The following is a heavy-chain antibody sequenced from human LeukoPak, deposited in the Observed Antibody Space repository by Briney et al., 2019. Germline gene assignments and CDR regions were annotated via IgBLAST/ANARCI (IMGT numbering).Heavy chain of an antibody. CDR2: INPYSGCT. Sequence: ASVKVSCKASGYTFTGYYMHWVRQAPGQGLEWMGWINPYSGCTNYAQKFQGRVTMTRDTSINTAYMELTRLRSDDTAVYYCARLAAPGTAYYFDYWGQGTLVTVSS. CDR3: ARLAAPGTAYYFDY. V-gene: IGHV1-2*02. CDR1: GYTFTGYY. J-gene: IGHJ4*02. D-gene: IGHD6-13*01.